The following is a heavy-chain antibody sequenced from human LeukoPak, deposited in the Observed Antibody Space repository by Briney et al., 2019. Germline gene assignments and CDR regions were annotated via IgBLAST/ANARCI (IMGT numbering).Heavy chain of an antibody. D-gene: IGHD1-26*01. V-gene: IGHV3-30*18. J-gene: IGHJ4*02. CDR3: AKGGVGAEIDY. CDR1: GFTFSSYG. CDR2: ISYDGSNK. Sequence: PGGSLRLSCAASGFTFSSYGMHWVRQAPGKGLEWVAVISYDGSNKYYADSVKGRFTISRDNSKNTLYLQMTSLRAEDTAVYYCAKGGVGAEIDYWGQGTLVTVSS.